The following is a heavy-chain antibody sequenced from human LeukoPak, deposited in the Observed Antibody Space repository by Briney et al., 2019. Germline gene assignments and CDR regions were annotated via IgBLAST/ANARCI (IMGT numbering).Heavy chain of an antibody. Sequence: PGGSLRLSCAASGFTFSSYEMNGVSQAPGKGLEWVSYITSSGITIYYADSMKGRFTISRDNAKNSLYLQMNSLRAEDTAVYYCARETNGGTYYNAFDIWGQGTMVTVSS. CDR2: ITSSGITI. V-gene: IGHV3-48*03. D-gene: IGHD1-26*01. CDR1: GFTFSSYE. J-gene: IGHJ3*02. CDR3: ARETNGGTYYNAFDI.